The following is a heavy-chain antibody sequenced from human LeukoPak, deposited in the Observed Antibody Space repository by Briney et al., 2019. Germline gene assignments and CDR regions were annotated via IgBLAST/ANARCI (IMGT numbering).Heavy chain of an antibody. CDR1: GFTFNSYA. V-gene: IGHV3-21*01. Sequence: PGGSLRLSCAASGFTFNSYAMNWVRQAPGKGLEWVSSISSSSSYIYYADSVKGRFTISRDNAKNSLYLQMNSLRAEDTAVYYCARDKVGASNWFDPWGQGTLVTVSS. J-gene: IGHJ5*02. D-gene: IGHD1-26*01. CDR2: ISSSSSYI. CDR3: ARDKVGASNWFDP.